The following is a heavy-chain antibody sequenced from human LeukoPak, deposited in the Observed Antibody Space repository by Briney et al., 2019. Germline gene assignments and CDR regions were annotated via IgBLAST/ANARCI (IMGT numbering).Heavy chain of an antibody. CDR3: ARARYFDWDDFDY. D-gene: IGHD3-9*01. V-gene: IGHV3-7*01. CDR2: IKQDGSEK. J-gene: IGHJ4*02. CDR1: GFTFSSYW. Sequence: GGSLRLSCAASGFTFSSYWMSWVRQAPGKGLEWVANIKQDGSEKYYVGSVKGRFTISRDNAKNSLYLQMNSLRAEDTAVYYCARARYFDWDDFDYWGQGTLVTVSS.